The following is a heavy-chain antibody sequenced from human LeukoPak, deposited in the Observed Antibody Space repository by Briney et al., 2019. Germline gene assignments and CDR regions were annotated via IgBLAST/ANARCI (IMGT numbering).Heavy chain of an antibody. V-gene: IGHV1-8*01. J-gene: IGHJ4*02. CDR1: GCTFTSYD. CDR3: ARGLRITFGGVIAY. D-gene: IGHD3-16*02. CDR2: MNPNSGNT. Sequence: ASVKVSCKASGCTFTSYDINWVRQATGQGLGWMGWMNPNSGNTGYAQKFQGRVTMTRNTSISTAYMELSSLRSEDTAVYYCARGLRITFGGVIAYWGQGTLVTVSS.